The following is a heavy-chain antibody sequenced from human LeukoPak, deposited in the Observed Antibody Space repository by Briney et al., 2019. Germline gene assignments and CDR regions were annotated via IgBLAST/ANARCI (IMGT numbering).Heavy chain of an antibody. D-gene: IGHD3-22*01. V-gene: IGHV1-8*03. CDR2: MNPNSGNT. J-gene: IGHJ4*02. CDR1: GYTFTSYG. CDR3: ARGEVVIRL. Sequence: ASVKVSCKASGYTFTSYGISWVRQAPGQGLEWMGWMNPNSGNTGYAQKFQGRVTITRNTSISTAYMELSSLRSEDTAVYYCARGEVVIRLWGQGTLVTVSS.